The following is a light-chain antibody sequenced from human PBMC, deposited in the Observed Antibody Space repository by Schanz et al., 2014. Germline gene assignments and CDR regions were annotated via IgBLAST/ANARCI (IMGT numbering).Light chain of an antibody. V-gene: IGKV1-33*01. CDR1: EDINNS. J-gene: IGKJ2*01. Sequence: DIQMTQSPSSLSASVGDRVTITCQASEDINNSLNWYQQRPGKAPKLLIYDASNLETGVPSRFSGSGSGTDFTLTISSLQPEDFATYYCQQGFSAPYTFGQGTKVDI. CDR3: QQGFSAPYT. CDR2: DAS.